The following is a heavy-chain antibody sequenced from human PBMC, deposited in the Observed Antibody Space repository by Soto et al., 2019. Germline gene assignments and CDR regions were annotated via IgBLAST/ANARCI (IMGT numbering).Heavy chain of an antibody. CDR3: ATVGAPDAFDI. V-gene: IGHV4-34*01. J-gene: IGHJ3*02. CDR1: GGSFSGYY. D-gene: IGHD1-26*01. Sequence: SETLSLTCAVYGGSFSGYYWSWIRQPPGKGLEWIGEINHSGSTNYNPSLKSRVTISVDTSKNQFSLKLSSVTAADTAVYYCATVGAPDAFDIWGQGTMVTVSS. CDR2: INHSGST.